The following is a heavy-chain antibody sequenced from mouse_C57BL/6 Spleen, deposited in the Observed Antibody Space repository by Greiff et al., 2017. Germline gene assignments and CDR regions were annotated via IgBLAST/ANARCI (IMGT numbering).Heavy chain of an antibody. CDR3: ARHSIGPYYFDY. CDR1: GFTFSSYT. V-gene: IGHV5-9*01. D-gene: IGHD2-14*01. CDR2: ISGGGGNT. Sequence: EVNLVESGGGLVKPGGSLKLSCAASGFTFSSYTMSWVRQTPEKRLEWVATISGGGGNTYYPDSVKGRFTISRDNAKNTLYLQMSSLRSEDTALYYCARHSIGPYYFDYWGQGTTLTVSS. J-gene: IGHJ2*01.